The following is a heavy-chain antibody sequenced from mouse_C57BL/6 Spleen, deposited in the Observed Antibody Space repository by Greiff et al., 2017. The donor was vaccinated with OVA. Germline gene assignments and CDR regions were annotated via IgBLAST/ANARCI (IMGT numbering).Heavy chain of an antibody. CDR2: INPNNGGT. CDR3: ASLNWVPWFAD. V-gene: IGHV1-26*01. Sequence: EVKLQQSGPELVKPGASVKISCKASGYTFTDYYMNWVKQSHGKSLEWIGDINPNNGGTSYNQKFKGKATLTVNKSSSTAYMELRSLTSEDAAVDYCASLNWVPWFADWGKGTLVTVSA. D-gene: IGHD4-1*01. CDR1: GYTFTDYY. J-gene: IGHJ3*01.